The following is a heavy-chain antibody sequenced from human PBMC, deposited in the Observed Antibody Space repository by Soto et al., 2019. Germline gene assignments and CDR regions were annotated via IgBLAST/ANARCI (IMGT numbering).Heavy chain of an antibody. CDR2: IKQDGSEK. V-gene: IGHV3-7*03. Sequence: GGSLRLSCAASGFTFSSYWMSWVRQAPGKGLEWVANIKQDGSEKYYVDSVKGRLTISRDNAKNSLYLQMNSLRAEDTAVYYCARAFVAVAGSNYYGMDVWGQGTTVTVSS. J-gene: IGHJ6*02. CDR1: GFTFSSYW. D-gene: IGHD6-19*01. CDR3: ARAFVAVAGSNYYGMDV.